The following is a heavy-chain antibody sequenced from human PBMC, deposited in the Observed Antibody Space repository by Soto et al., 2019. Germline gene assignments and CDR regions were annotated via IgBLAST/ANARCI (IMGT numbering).Heavy chain of an antibody. D-gene: IGHD2-2*01. Sequence: ASVKVSCKASGGTFSSYAISWVRQAPGQGLEWMGGIIPIFGTANYAQKFQGRVTITADESTSTAYMELSSLRSEDTAVYYCARGGEERYCSSTSCPREGRCITGTTRYYYYGMDVWGQGTTVTVSS. J-gene: IGHJ6*02. CDR2: IIPIFGTA. CDR3: ARGGEERYCSSTSCPREGRCITGTTRYYYYGMDV. CDR1: GGTFSSYA. V-gene: IGHV1-69*13.